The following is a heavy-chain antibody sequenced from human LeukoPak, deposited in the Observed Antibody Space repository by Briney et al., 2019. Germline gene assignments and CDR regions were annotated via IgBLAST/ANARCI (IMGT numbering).Heavy chain of an antibody. CDR3: ARGLDNWNVYIFDY. CDR1: GYTFTSYG. V-gene: IGHV1-18*01. D-gene: IGHD1-20*01. J-gene: IGHJ4*02. Sequence: GASVRVSCKASGYTFTSYGISWVRQAPGQGLEWMGWISAYNGNTNYAQKLQGRVTMTTDTSTSTAYMELRSLRSDDTAVYYCARGLDNWNVYIFDYWGLGTLVTVSS. CDR2: ISAYNGNT.